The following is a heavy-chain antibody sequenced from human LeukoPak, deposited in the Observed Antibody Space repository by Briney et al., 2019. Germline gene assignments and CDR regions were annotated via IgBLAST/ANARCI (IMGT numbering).Heavy chain of an antibody. CDR3: GRDSRWAQPDY. CDR2: ISGSGGST. J-gene: IGHJ4*02. D-gene: IGHD5-24*01. V-gene: IGHV3-23*01. CDR1: GFTFNSYA. Sequence: GGSLRLSCAASGFTFNSYAMSWVRQAPGKGLEWVSAISGSGGSTYYADSVKGRFTISRDNSKNTVYLQINSLTAEDTAVYYCGRDSRWAQPDYWGQGTLVTVSS.